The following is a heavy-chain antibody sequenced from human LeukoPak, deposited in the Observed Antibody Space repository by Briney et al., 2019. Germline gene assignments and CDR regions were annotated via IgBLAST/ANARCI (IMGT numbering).Heavy chain of an antibody. V-gene: IGHV4-59*01. J-gene: IGHJ4*02. CDR2: IYYSGST. D-gene: IGHD6-13*01. CDR3: ASEAAAGKPGY. CDR1: GGSISSYY. Sequence: SETLSLTCTVSGGSISSYYWSWIRQPPGKGLEWIGYIYYSGSTNYNPSLKSRVTISVDTSKNQFSLKLSSVTAADTAVYYCASEAAAGKPGYWGQGTLVTVSS.